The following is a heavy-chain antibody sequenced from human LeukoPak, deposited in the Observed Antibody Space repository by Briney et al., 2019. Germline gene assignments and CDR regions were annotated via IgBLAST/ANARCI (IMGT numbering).Heavy chain of an antibody. J-gene: IGHJ6*02. CDR1: GFTFSSYW. D-gene: IGHD3-10*01. CDR2: IKQDGSEK. V-gene: IGHV3-7*03. Sequence: PGGSLRLSCAASGFTFSSYWMSWVRQAPGKGLEWVANIKQDGSEKYYVDSVKGRFTISRDNAKNSLYLQMNSLRAEDTAVYYCAREPMGYGSPIVDVWGQGTTVTVSS. CDR3: AREPMGYGSPIVDV.